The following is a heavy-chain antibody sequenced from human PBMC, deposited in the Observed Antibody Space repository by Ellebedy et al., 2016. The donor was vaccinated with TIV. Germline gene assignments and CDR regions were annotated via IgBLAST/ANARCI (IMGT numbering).Heavy chain of an antibody. CDR2: ISGSGGST. Sequence: GESLKISXAASGFTFSSYAMSWVRQAPGKGLEWVSAISGSGGSTYYADSVKGRFTISRDNSKNTLYLQMNSLRAEDTAVYYCAKNGAAAPYYYYYMDVWGKGTTVTVSS. D-gene: IGHD1-26*01. V-gene: IGHV3-23*01. CDR3: AKNGAAAPYYYYYMDV. J-gene: IGHJ6*03. CDR1: GFTFSSYA.